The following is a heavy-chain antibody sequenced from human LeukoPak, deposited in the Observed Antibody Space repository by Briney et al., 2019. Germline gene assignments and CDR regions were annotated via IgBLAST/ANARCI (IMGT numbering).Heavy chain of an antibody. CDR1: GFTFSSYA. CDR3: AKDLGWLSPYYYYYMDV. Sequence: GGSLRLSCAASGFTFSSYAMHWVRQAPGKGLEWVAVISYDGSNKYYADSVKGRFTISRDNSKNTLYPQMNSLRAEDTAVYYCAKDLGWLSPYYYYYMDVWGKGTTVTISS. J-gene: IGHJ6*03. CDR2: ISYDGSNK. V-gene: IGHV3-30*04. D-gene: IGHD3-9*01.